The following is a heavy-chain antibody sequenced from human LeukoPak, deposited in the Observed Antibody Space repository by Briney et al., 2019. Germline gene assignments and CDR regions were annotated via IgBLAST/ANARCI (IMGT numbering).Heavy chain of an antibody. J-gene: IGHJ6*04. V-gene: IGHV3-48*04. D-gene: IGHD3-10*02. Sequence: PGGTLRLSCAVSGFTFSNHGMNWVRQAPGKGLEWVSYISSSGSTIYYADSVKGRFTISRDNAKNSLYLQMNSLRAEDTAVYYCAELGITMIGGVWGKGTTVTISS. CDR2: ISSSGSTI. CDR3: AELGITMIGGV. CDR1: GFTFSNHG.